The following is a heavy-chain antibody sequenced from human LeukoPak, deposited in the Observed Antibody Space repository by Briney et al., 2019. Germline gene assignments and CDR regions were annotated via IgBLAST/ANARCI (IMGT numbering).Heavy chain of an antibody. CDR3: ARDYGGKFDF. J-gene: IGHJ4*02. D-gene: IGHD4/OR15-4a*01. CDR2: VYSSGST. CDR1: GGSFNSFY. V-gene: IGHV4-59*01. Sequence: PSETLSLTCTVSGGSFNSFYWSWIRQPPGKGPEWIGYVYSSGSTKYNPSLKSRGTLSVDTSKNQFSLKLSSGTAADTAVYYCARDYGGKFDFWGQGTLVTVSS.